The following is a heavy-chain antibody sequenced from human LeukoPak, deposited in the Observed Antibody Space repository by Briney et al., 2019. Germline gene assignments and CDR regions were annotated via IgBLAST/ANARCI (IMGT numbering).Heavy chain of an antibody. CDR3: ATGNYNRPFDY. CDR2: ISWNSDII. CDR1: GFTFDDFA. J-gene: IGHJ4*02. D-gene: IGHD1-7*01. Sequence: GGSLRLSCAASGFTFDDFAMHWVRQVPGKGLEWVSGISWNSDIIDYADSVKGRFTISRDNTKNTLYLQLNSLRAEDTAVYYCATGNYNRPFDYWGQGTLVTVSS. V-gene: IGHV3-9*01.